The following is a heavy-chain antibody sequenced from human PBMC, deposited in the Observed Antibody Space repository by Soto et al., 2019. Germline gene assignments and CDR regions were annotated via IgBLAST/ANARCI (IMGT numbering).Heavy chain of an antibody. CDR2: ISGSGSNT. Sequence: EVPLLEFGGGLVQPGGSLRLSCAASGFTFSGYAMNWVRQAPGKGLEWVSTISGSGSNTYYADSVKGRFSISGDNSGNTLDLQMTSLSAEDTAVYYCVLPSKRYFWYFDVWGRGTLVTVSS. D-gene: IGHD3-16*01. CDR3: VLPSKRYFWYFDV. V-gene: IGHV3-23*01. J-gene: IGHJ2*01. CDR1: GFTFSGYA.